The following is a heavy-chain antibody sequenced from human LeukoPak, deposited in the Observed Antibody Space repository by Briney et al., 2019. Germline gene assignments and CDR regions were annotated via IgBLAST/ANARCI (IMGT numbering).Heavy chain of an antibody. J-gene: IGHJ5*02. Sequence: SETLSLTCPVSGGSISSGDYYWSWIRQPPGKGLEWIGYIYYSGGTYYNPSLKSRVTISVDTSKNQFSLKLSSVTAADTAVYYCARAVVVPAAIILDPWGQGTLVTVSS. CDR2: IYYSGGT. D-gene: IGHD2-2*01. CDR1: GGSISSGDYY. CDR3: ARAVVVPAAIILDP. V-gene: IGHV4-30-4*08.